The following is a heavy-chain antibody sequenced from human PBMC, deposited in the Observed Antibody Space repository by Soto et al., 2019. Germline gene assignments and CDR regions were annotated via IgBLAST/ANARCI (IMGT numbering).Heavy chain of an antibody. V-gene: IGHV1-2*04. D-gene: IGHD2-2*01. CDR2: INPNSGGT. CDR3: ARVGCSSTSCYARSDYYYGMDV. Sequence: GASVKVSCKASGYTFTGYYMHWVRQAPGQGLEWMGWINPNSGGTNYAQKFQGWVTMTRDTSISTAYMELSRLRSDDTAVYYCARVGCSSTSCYARSDYYYGMDVWGQGTTVTVSS. J-gene: IGHJ6*02. CDR1: GYTFTGYY.